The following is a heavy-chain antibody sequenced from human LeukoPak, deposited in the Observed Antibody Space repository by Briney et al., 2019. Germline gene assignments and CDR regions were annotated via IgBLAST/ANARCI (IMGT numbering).Heavy chain of an antibody. V-gene: IGHV4-34*01. J-gene: IGHJ4*02. CDR1: GGSFSGYY. D-gene: IGHD1-14*01. Sequence: SETLSLTCAVYGGSFSGYYWSWIRQPPGKGLEWIGEINHSGSTNYNPSLKSRVTISVDTSKNQFSLKLSSVTAADTAVYYCARRGNLATSQWGQGTLSPSPQ. CDR3: ARRGNLATSQ. CDR2: INHSGST.